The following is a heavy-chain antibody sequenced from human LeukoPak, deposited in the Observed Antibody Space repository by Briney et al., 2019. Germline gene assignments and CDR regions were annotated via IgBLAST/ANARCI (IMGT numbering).Heavy chain of an antibody. D-gene: IGHD3-3*01. CDR2: IYYSGST. CDR3: ARLGNYDFWSGYRSLFDY. J-gene: IGHJ4*02. CDR1: GDSICTYY. V-gene: IGHV4-39*01. Sequence: SETLSLTCTVSGDSICTYYWGWIRQPPGRGLEWIGSIYYSGSTYYNPSLKSRVTISVDTSKNQFSLKLSSVTAADTAVYYCARLGNYDFWSGYRSLFDYWGQGTLVTVSS.